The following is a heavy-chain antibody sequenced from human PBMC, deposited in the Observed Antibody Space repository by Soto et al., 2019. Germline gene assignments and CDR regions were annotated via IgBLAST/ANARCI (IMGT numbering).Heavy chain of an antibody. Sequence: QVQLQESGPGLVKPSQTLSLTCTVSGGSISSGDYYWSWIRQPPGKGLEWIGYIYYSGSTYYNPSLKSRLNISVDTSKNQFSLKLSSVTASDTAVYYCASESSGSSSWYEYWFDPWGQGTLVTVSS. V-gene: IGHV4-30-4*01. J-gene: IGHJ5*02. CDR1: GGSISSGDYY. CDR2: IYYSGST. D-gene: IGHD6-13*01. CDR3: ASESSGSSSWYEYWFDP.